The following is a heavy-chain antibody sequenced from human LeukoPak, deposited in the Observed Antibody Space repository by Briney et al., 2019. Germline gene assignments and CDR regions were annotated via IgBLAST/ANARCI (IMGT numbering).Heavy chain of an antibody. CDR1: GFTFSSYD. J-gene: IGHJ2*01. CDR2: IGTAGDT. Sequence: GGSLRLSCAASGFTFSSYDMHWVRQATEKGLEWVSTIGTAGDTYYPGSVKGRFTISRENAKNSLYLQMNSLRAEDTAVYYCAKDLFLWYFDLWGRGTLVTVSS. D-gene: IGHD2-21*01. CDR3: AKDLFLWYFDL. V-gene: IGHV3-13*01.